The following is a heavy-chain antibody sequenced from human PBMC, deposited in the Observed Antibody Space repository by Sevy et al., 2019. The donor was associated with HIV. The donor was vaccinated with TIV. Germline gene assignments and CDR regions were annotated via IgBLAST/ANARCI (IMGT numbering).Heavy chain of an antibody. Sequence: GGSLRLSCAASGFTFSSYAMHWVRQAPGKGLEWVAVISYDGSNKYYADSVKGRFTMSRDNSKNALYLQMNSLRAEDTAGYYCAVVAEGYWGQGTLVTVSS. V-gene: IGHV3-30*14. CDR2: ISYDGSNK. J-gene: IGHJ4*02. CDR3: AVVAEGY. CDR1: GFTFSSYA. D-gene: IGHD6-13*01.